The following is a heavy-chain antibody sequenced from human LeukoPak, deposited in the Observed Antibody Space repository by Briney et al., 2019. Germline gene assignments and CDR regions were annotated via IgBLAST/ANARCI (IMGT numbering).Heavy chain of an antibody. CDR1: GGSFSGYY. V-gene: IGHV4-34*01. CDR3: ARASIRYYDSSAYSH. J-gene: IGHJ4*02. D-gene: IGHD3-22*01. CDR2: INHSGST. Sequence: PSETLSLTCAVYGGSFSGYYWSWIRQPPGKGLEWIGEINHSGSTNYNPSLKGRVTISVDTSKNQFFLKLSSVTAADTAMYYCARASIRYYDSSAYSHWGQGALVTVSS.